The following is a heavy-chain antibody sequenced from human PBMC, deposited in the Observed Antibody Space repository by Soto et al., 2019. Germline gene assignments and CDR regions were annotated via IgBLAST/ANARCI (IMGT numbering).Heavy chain of an antibody. J-gene: IGHJ4*02. D-gene: IGHD3-10*01. CDR3: ARLTVRGVIMPAFDY. V-gene: IGHV4-39*01. Sequence: SETLSLTCTVSGGSISSSSYYWGWIRQPPGKGLERIGSIYYSGSTYYNPSLKSRATISVDTSKNQFSLKLSSVTAADTALYYCARLTVRGVIMPAFDYWGRGTLVTVSS. CDR2: IYYSGST. CDR1: GGSISSSSYY.